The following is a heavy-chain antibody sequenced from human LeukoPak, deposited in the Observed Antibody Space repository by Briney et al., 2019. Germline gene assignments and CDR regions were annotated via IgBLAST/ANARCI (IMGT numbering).Heavy chain of an antibody. Sequence: PGGSLRLSCGGSGSTFSSYAMSWVRQAPGKGLEWVSAISGSGGSTYYADSVKGRFTISRDNSKNTLYLQMNSLRAEDTAVYYCAKESPRNYYYGMDVWGQGTTVTVSS. CDR1: GSTFSSYA. V-gene: IGHV3-23*01. CDR3: AKESPRNYYYGMDV. CDR2: ISGSGGST. J-gene: IGHJ6*02.